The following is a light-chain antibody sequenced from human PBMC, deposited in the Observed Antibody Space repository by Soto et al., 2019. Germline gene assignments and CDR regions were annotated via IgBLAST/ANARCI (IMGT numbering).Light chain of an antibody. J-gene: IGKJ4*01. V-gene: IGKV1-27*01. CDR3: QQYTRAQLS. Sequence: DIQMTQSPSSLSASVGDRVTITCRASQGITTYLAWYQQKPGKVPELLIYGASTLQSRVPSRFSGSVSGTNFSLTISSLQHEDVATYYCQQYTRAQLSFRGGTKVEFK. CDR2: GAS. CDR1: QGITTY.